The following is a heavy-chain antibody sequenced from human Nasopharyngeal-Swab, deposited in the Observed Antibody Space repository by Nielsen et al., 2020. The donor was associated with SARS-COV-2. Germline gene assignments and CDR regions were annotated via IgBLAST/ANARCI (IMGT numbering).Heavy chain of an antibody. CDR3: ARAGGV. Sequence: RQPPGKGLEWVAVIWYDGSNKYYADSVKGRFTISRDNSKNTLYLQMNSLRAEDTAVYYCARAGGVWGKGTTVTVSS. CDR2: IWYDGSNK. V-gene: IGHV3-33*01. D-gene: IGHD3-16*01. J-gene: IGHJ6*04.